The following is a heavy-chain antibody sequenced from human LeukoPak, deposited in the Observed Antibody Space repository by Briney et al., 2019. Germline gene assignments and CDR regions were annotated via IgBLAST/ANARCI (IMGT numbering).Heavy chain of an antibody. J-gene: IGHJ4*02. V-gene: IGHV3-9*01. Sequence: SGGSLRLSCAASGFTFDDYAMHWVRQAPGKGLEWVSGISWNSGSIGYADSVKGRFTISRDNAKNSLYLQMNSLRAEDTAVYYCARDKGDYDYWGQGTLVTVSS. CDR3: ARDKGDYDY. CDR2: ISWNSGSI. CDR1: GFTFDDYA.